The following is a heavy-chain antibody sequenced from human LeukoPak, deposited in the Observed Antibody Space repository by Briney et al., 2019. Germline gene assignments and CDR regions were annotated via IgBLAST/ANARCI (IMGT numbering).Heavy chain of an antibody. CDR3: ARRGSGSYSPFDY. Sequence: SETLSLTCTVSGGSISSDYWSWIRQPPGKGLEWIGHIYYSGSTNYNPSLKSRVTISVDTSKNQFSLKLRSVTAADTAVYYCARRGSGSYSPFDYWGQGTLVTVSS. CDR1: GGSISSDY. D-gene: IGHD3-10*01. J-gene: IGHJ4*02. V-gene: IGHV4-59*08. CDR2: IYYSGST.